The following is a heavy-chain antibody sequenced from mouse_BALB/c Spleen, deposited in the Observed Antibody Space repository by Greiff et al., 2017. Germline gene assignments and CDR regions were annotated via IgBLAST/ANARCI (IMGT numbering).Heavy chain of an antibody. CDR3: VRNGYAMVY. CDR1: GFTFSSFG. V-gene: IGHV5-17*02. CDR2: ISSGSSTI. J-gene: IGHJ4*01. Sequence: EVMVVESGGGLVQPGGSRKLACAASGFTFSSFGMHWVRQAPEKGLEWVAYISSGSSTIYYADTVKGRFTISRDNPKHTLFLHMTSLRSEDTAIYYCVRNGYAMVYWGRGTSVTITS. D-gene: IGHD1-1*01.